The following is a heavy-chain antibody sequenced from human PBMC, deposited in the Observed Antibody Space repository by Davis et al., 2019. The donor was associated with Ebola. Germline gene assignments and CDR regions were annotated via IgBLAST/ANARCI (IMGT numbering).Heavy chain of an antibody. J-gene: IGHJ5*02. D-gene: IGHD2-21*02. V-gene: IGHV3-73*01. CDR2: IRSKANSYAT. Sequence: GGSLRLSCAASGFTFSGSAMHWVRQASGKGLEWVGRIRSKANSYATAYAASVKGRFTISRDDSKNTAYLQMNSLRDEDTAVYYCASKVTAQFDPWGQGTLVTVSS. CDR1: GFTFSGSA. CDR3: ASKVTAQFDP.